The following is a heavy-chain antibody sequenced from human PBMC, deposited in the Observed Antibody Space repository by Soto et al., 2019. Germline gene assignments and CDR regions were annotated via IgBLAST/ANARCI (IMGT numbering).Heavy chain of an antibody. D-gene: IGHD5-12*01. CDR1: GGSISSGCYY. CDR3: ARRPLRGDINAFDI. J-gene: IGHJ3*02. CDR2: INHSGST. V-gene: IGHV4-39*07. Sequence: SETLSLTCTVSGGSISSGCYYWSWIRQHPGKGLEWIGEINHSGSTNYNPSLKSRVTISVDTSKNQFSLKLSSVTAADTAVYYCARRPLRGDINAFDIWGQGTMVTVSS.